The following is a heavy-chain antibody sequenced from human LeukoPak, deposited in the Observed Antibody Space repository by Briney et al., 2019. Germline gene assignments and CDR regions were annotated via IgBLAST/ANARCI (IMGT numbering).Heavy chain of an antibody. CDR3: ARGNGDYVPLDY. J-gene: IGHJ4*02. V-gene: IGHV1-18*01. CDR1: GDTFTSYG. CDR2: ISAYNGNT. Sequence: ASVKVSCKTSGDTFTSYGINWVRQAPGQGLEWMGWISAYNGNTNYAQKLQGRVTMTTDTSTSTAYMELRSLRSDDTAVYYCARGNGDYVPLDYWGQGTLVTVSS. D-gene: IGHD4-17*01.